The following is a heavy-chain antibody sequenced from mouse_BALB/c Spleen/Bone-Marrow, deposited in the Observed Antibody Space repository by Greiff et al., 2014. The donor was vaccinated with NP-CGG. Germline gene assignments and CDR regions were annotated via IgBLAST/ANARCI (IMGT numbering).Heavy chain of an antibody. V-gene: IGHV1S30*01. CDR1: GYSFTGYY. CDR2: INPYNGGT. Sequence: EVQLQQSGPELVKPGPSVKISCKASGYSFTGYYMHWVKQSHGKSLEWIGEINPYNGGTSYNQKFKGKATLTVDTSSSTAFMELHILTSEDSLVYYCARQLYGNYAYWGQGTLVTVSA. CDR3: ARQLYGNYAY. J-gene: IGHJ3*01. D-gene: IGHD2-10*02.